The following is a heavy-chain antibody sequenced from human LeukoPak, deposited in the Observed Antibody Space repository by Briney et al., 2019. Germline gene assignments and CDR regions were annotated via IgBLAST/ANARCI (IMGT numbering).Heavy chain of an antibody. Sequence: ASVKVSCKASGYTFTGYYMHWVRQAPGQGLEWRGWINPNSGGTNYAQKFQGRVTMTRDTSISTAYMELSRLRSDDTAVYYCARGAGATRSFYYYGMDVWGQGTTVTVSS. CDR3: ARGAGATRSFYYYGMDV. CDR1: GYTFTGYY. J-gene: IGHJ6*02. CDR2: INPNSGGT. D-gene: IGHD1-26*01. V-gene: IGHV1-2*02.